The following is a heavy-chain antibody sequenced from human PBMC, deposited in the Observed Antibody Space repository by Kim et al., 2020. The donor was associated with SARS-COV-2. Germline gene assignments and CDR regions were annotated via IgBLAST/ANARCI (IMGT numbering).Heavy chain of an antibody. V-gene: IGHV4-31*03. CDR1: GGSISSGGYY. CDR2: IYYSGST. Sequence: SETLSLTCTVSGGSISSGGYYWSWIRQHPGKGLEWIGYIYYSGSTYYNPSLKSRVTISVDTSKNQFSLKLSSVTAADTAVYYCARDRTDSSGYYYFDLWGRGTLVTVSS. J-gene: IGHJ2*01. D-gene: IGHD3-22*01. CDR3: ARDRTDSSGYYYFDL.